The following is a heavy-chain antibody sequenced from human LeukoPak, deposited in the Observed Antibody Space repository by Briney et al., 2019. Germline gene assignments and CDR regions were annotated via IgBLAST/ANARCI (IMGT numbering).Heavy chain of an antibody. Sequence: SETLSLTCTVSDYSISNSNWWGWIRQPPGKGLEWIGNIYYSGGIYYNPSLRSRVTMAVDTSKNQFSLKLSSVTAADTAVYYCARYSSSWYVRDDYWGQGTLVTVSS. J-gene: IGHJ4*02. D-gene: IGHD6-13*01. CDR1: DYSISNSNW. CDR2: IYYSGGI. V-gene: IGHV4-28*05. CDR3: ARYSSSWYVRDDY.